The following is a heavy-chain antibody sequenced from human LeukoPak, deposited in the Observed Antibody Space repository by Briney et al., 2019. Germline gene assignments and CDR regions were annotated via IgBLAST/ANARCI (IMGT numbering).Heavy chain of an antibody. CDR2: ISGSGGRT. V-gene: IGHV3-23*01. J-gene: IGHJ4*02. Sequence: GGSLRLSCAASGFTFSNYGMNWVRQAPGKGLEWVSTISGSGGRTYYADSVKGRFTISRDNSKNTLFLQMNSLRAEDTAVYYCAKRGETYYYDGSANVYYFDYWGQGTLVTVSS. CDR3: AKRGETYYYDGSANVYYFDY. D-gene: IGHD3-22*01. CDR1: GFTFSNYG.